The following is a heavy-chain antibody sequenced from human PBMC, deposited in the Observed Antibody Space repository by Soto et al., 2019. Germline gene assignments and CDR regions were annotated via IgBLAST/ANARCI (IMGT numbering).Heavy chain of an antibody. V-gene: IGHV1-69*13. J-gene: IGHJ6*02. CDR2: IIPIFGTT. CDR3: AIGYCTNGVCVGHYHPMDV. Sequence: SVKVSCKASGVTFNTHTIAWVRQAPGQGLEWMGGIIPIFGTTNYAQKFQGRVTITADDSTTTAYMELSSLRSEDTAVYYCAIGYCTNGVCVGHYHPMDVWGQGTTVTVSS. CDR1: GVTFNTHT. D-gene: IGHD2-8*01.